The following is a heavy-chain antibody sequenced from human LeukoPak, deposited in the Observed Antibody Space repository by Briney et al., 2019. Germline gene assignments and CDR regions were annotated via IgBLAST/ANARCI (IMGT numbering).Heavy chain of an antibody. Sequence: ASVKVSCKASGYTFTGYYMHWVRQAPGQGLEWMGWINPNSGGTNYAQKFQGRVTMTRDTSISTAYMELSRLRSDDTAVYYCARDLVAIAAAAKSNWLDPWGQGTLVTVSS. D-gene: IGHD6-13*01. CDR3: ARDLVAIAAAAKSNWLDP. CDR1: GYTFTGYY. J-gene: IGHJ5*02. V-gene: IGHV1-2*02. CDR2: INPNSGGT.